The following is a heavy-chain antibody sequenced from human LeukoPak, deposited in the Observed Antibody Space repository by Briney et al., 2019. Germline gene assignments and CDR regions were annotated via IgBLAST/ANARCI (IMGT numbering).Heavy chain of an antibody. D-gene: IGHD6-13*01. Sequence: EPGPALVKPTQTLTLTCTFSGFSLSTSGMCVSWIRQPPGKALEWLARIDWDGDKYYNTSLKTRLTISKDTSKNQVVLTMTNMDPVDTATYYCARIRGSRYYFDYWGQGTLVTVSS. CDR3: ARIRGSRYYFDY. CDR1: GFSLSTSGMC. CDR2: IDWDGDK. V-gene: IGHV2-70*11. J-gene: IGHJ4*02.